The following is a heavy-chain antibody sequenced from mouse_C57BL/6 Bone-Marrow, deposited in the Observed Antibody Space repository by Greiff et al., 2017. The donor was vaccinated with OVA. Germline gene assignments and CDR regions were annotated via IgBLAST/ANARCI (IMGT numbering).Heavy chain of an antibody. CDR3: AKRYYYGRKGDY. Sequence: VQLQQSGAELVKPGASVKMSCKASGYTFTSYWITWVKQRPGQGLEWIGDIYPGSGSTNYNEKFKSKATLTVDTSSSHAYMQLSSLTSEVSEVFYCAKRYYYGRKGDYWGQGTTLTVSS. CDR1: GYTFTSYW. D-gene: IGHD1-1*01. V-gene: IGHV1-55*01. J-gene: IGHJ2*01. CDR2: IYPGSGST.